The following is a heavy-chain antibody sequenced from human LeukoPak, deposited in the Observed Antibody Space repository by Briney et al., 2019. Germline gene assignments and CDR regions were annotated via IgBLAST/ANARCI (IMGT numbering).Heavy chain of an antibody. D-gene: IGHD1-26*01. Sequence: SETLSLTCTVSGGSISSYYWSWIRQPPGKGLEWIGEIIHSGSTNYNPSLKSRVTISVDSSKTQFSLNLSSVTAADTAVYYCARGPISSSGYYYYGMDVWGQGTTVTVSS. V-gene: IGHV4-34*01. CDR1: GGSISSYY. J-gene: IGHJ6*02. CDR3: ARGPISSSGYYYYGMDV. CDR2: IIHSGST.